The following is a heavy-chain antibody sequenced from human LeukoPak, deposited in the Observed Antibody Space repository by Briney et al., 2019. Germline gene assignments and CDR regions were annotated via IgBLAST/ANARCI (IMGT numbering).Heavy chain of an antibody. CDR1: AFTFSTYS. Sequence: GGSLRLSCSASAFTFSTYSMNWVRQAPGKGLEWVSSISSSNSYIYYADSVEGRFTISRDNAKNSLYLQMNSLRDEDTAVYYCARSYLAVAGPEYWGQGTQVTVSS. D-gene: IGHD6-19*01. J-gene: IGHJ4*02. CDR3: ARSYLAVAGPEY. CDR2: ISSSNSYI. V-gene: IGHV3-21*01.